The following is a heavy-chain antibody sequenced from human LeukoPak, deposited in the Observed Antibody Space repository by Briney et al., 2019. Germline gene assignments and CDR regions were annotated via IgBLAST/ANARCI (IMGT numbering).Heavy chain of an antibody. J-gene: IGHJ4*02. D-gene: IGHD7-27*01. CDR3: ARNPPRTGDFNS. CDR1: GYTFTSYA. CDR2: INAGNGNT. Sequence: ASVKVSCKASGYTFTSYAMHWVRQAPGQRLEWMGWINAGNGNTKYSQKFQGRVTMTRDISTNTAYMELRGLTSEDTAVYYCARNPPRTGDFNSWGQGALVTVSS. V-gene: IGHV1-3*01.